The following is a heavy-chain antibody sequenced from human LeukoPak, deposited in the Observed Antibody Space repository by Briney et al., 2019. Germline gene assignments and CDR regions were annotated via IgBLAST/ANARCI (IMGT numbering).Heavy chain of an antibody. CDR1: GGSISSYY. V-gene: IGHV4-59*12. CDR3: ARLIRGVIPSYYYYYMDV. D-gene: IGHD3-10*01. Sequence: SETLSLTCTVSGGSISSYYWSWIRQPPGKGLEWIGYIYYSGSTNYNPSLKSRVTISVDTSKNQFSLKLSSVTAADTAVYYCARLIRGVIPSYYYYYMDVWGKGTTVTISS. J-gene: IGHJ6*03. CDR2: IYYSGST.